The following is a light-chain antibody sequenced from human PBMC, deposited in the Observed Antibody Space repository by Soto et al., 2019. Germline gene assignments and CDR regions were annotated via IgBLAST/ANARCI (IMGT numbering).Light chain of an antibody. J-gene: IGKJ1*01. CDR3: QQYNSYQWT. CDR2: DAS. Sequence: IKKKQSPSTLSASVGDRVTITCRASQSISSWLAWYQQKPGKAPKLLIYDASSLESGVPSRFSGSGSGTEFTLTISSLQPDDFATYYCQQYNSYQWTFGQGTKV. V-gene: IGKV1-5*01. CDR1: QSISSW.